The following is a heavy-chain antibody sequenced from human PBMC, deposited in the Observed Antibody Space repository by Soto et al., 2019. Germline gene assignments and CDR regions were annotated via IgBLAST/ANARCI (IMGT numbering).Heavy chain of an antibody. V-gene: IGHV1-69*13. CDR1: GGTFSSYA. J-gene: IGHJ4*02. D-gene: IGHD3-22*01. CDR2: IIPIFGTA. Sequence: SVKVSCKASGGTFSSYAISWVRQAPGQGLEWMGGIIPIFGTANYAQKFQGRVTITADESTSTAYMELSSLRSEDTAVYYCARKPVYSRSGYYFDYWGKRTLVTVSS. CDR3: ARKPVYSRSGYYFDY.